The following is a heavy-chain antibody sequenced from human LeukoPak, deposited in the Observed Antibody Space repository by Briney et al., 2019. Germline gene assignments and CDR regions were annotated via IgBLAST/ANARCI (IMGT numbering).Heavy chain of an antibody. J-gene: IGHJ6*02. Sequence: GGSLRLSCAASGVTFTSYWMHWVRPAPGKGPVWVSRVNSDGSSTTYADSVKGRFTISRDNAKNTLYLQMNSLRAEDTAVYYCARGRYYGMDVWGQGTTVTVSS. V-gene: IGHV3-74*01. CDR3: ARGRYYGMDV. CDR1: GVTFTSYW. CDR2: VNSDGSST.